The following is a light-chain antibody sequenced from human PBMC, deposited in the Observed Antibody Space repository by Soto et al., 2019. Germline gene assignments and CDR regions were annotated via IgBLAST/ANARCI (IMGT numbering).Light chain of an antibody. V-gene: IGLV2-14*01. J-gene: IGLJ1*01. Sequence: PVLTQPASVSGSTGQSITISCTGSSSDVGGSKYVSWYQQHPGKAPRLLIYEARYRPSGVSNRSYGSKSGTPASLTVSGLQAEDEADYFCSSKSSSGTLCVVGTGTKVAV. CDR1: SSDVGGSKY. CDR3: SSKSSSGTLCV. CDR2: EAR.